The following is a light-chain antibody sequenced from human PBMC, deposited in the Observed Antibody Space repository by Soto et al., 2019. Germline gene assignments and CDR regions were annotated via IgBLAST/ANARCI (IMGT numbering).Light chain of an antibody. J-gene: IGKJ1*01. CDR3: QQYNSILRT. CDR1: QSISSW. Sequence: DIQMTQSPSTLSASVGDRVTITCRASQSISSWLAWYQQKPGKAPKLLIYKASSLESGVPSRFSGSGSGTEFTLTISSLQPDDFATYYFQQYNSILRTFGQGTKVEIK. CDR2: KAS. V-gene: IGKV1-5*03.